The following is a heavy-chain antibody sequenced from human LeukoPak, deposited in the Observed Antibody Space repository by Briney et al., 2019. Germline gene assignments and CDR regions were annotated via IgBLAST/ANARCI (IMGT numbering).Heavy chain of an antibody. J-gene: IGHJ4*02. Sequence: QSGGSLRLSCAASGFTFSNYAMSWARQAPGKGLEWVSSLGGSGTSTYYAVSVKGRFTISRDNSKDTLYLQMNSLRVEDTAVYYCVKGNSGSYPAHRRFDYWGLGTLVTVSS. CDR1: GFTFSNYA. D-gene: IGHD1-26*01. CDR2: LGGSGTST. CDR3: VKGNSGSYPAHRRFDY. V-gene: IGHV3-23*01.